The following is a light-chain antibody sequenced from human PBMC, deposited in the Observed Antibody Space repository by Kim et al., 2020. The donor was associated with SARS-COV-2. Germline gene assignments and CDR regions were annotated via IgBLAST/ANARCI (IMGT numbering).Light chain of an antibody. CDR1: SSNIGAGYD. V-gene: IGLV1-40*01. Sequence: VTISCTGSSSNIGAGYDVHWYQQLPGTAPKLLIYGNSNRPSGVPDRFSDSKSGTSASLAITGLQAEDEADYYCQSYDSTLSAPYVFGTGTKVTVL. J-gene: IGLJ1*01. CDR2: GNS. CDR3: QSYDSTLSAPYV.